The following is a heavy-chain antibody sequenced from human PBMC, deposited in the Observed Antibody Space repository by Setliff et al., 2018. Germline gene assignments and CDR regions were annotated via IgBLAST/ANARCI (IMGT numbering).Heavy chain of an antibody. J-gene: IGHJ6*03. D-gene: IGHD2-15*01. CDR1: GGTFSNYG. CDR3: AREGVDTRSSTDYRYYMDV. Sequence: SVKVSCKASGGTFSNYGVSWVRQAPGQGLEWMGGTIPLFGTTDYAQKFHGRVTIITDGSTSTAYMELSRLTSDDTAVYYCAREGVDTRSSTDYRYYMDVWGQGTTVTVSS. CDR2: TIPLFGTT. V-gene: IGHV1-69*05.